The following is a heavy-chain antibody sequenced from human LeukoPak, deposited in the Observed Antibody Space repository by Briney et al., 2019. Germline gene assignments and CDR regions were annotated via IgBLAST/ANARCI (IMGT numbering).Heavy chain of an antibody. CDR1: GYTFTAYY. D-gene: IGHD4-17*01. J-gene: IGHJ4*02. V-gene: IGHV1-2*02. Sequence: GASVKVSCKASGYTFTAYYMHWVRQAPGQGLEWMGWINPNNGGTSCAQKFQGRVTMTRDTSISTAYMELSRLRSDDTAVYYCARDYGDYAYYFDYWGQGTLVTVSS. CDR2: INPNNGGT. CDR3: ARDYGDYAYYFDY.